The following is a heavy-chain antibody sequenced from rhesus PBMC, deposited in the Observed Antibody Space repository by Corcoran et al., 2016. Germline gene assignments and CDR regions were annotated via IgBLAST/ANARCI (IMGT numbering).Heavy chain of an antibody. Sequence: QVQLQESGPGLVKPSETLSLTCAVSGGSISSNNWWSWIRQPPGKGLEWIGYISGSSGSTYYNPSLKSRVPISKDTSKNQFSLKLSSVTVADTAVYYCASMRYSGGWSDYWGQGVLVTVSS. V-gene: IGHV4-65*02. J-gene: IGHJ4*01. CDR3: ASMRYSGGWSDY. D-gene: IGHD6-37*01. CDR2: ISGSSGST. CDR1: GGSISSNNW.